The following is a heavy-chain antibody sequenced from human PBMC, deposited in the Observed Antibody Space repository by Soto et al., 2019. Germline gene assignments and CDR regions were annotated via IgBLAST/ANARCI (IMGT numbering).Heavy chain of an antibody. CDR3: ARGPRFFYGSGSYSLDY. Sequence: PSETLSLTCTVSGGSISSGGYYWSWIRQHPGKGLEYIGYIYYSGSTYYNPSLKSRVTISIDTSKNQFSLKLSSVTAADTAVYYCARGPRFFYGSGSYSLDYWGQGTLVTVSS. CDR2: IYYSGST. CDR1: GGSISSGGYY. D-gene: IGHD3-10*01. V-gene: IGHV4-31*03. J-gene: IGHJ4*02.